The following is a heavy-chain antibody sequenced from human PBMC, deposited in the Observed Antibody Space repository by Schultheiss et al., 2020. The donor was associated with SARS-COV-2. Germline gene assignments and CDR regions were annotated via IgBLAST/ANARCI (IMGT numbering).Heavy chain of an antibody. V-gene: IGHV4-39*01. Sequence: SETLSLTCTVSGGSFRFYYWAWIRQPPGKGLEWVGSGYYTGSTYYNPSLKSRVTIAVDTSKNQFFLRLSSVTAADTAVYYCARRTISGWYFDLWGRGTLVTVSS. CDR3: ARRTISGWYFDL. D-gene: IGHD3-3*01. CDR1: GGSFRFYY. J-gene: IGHJ2*01. CDR2: GYYTGST.